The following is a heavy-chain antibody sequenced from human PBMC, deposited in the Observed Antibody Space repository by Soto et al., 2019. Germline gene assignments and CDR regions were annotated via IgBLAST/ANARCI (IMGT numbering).Heavy chain of an antibody. D-gene: IGHD6-19*01. CDR2: IIPIFGTA. CDR1: GGTFSSYA. J-gene: IGHJ6*02. V-gene: IGHV1-69*13. CDR3: ARDGAGIAEAGRYYYYGLDV. Sequence: SVKVSCKASGGTFSSYAISWVRQAPGQGLEWMGGIIPIFGTANYAQKFQGRVTITADESTSTAYMELSSLRSEDTAVYYCARDGAGIAEAGRYYYYGLDVWGQGTTVTAP.